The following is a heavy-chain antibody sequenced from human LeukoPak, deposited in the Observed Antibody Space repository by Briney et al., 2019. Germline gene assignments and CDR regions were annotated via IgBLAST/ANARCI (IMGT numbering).Heavy chain of an antibody. CDR3: ARESVAIMGYWFDY. CDR2: ISAYNGNT. Sequence: ASVKVSCKASGGTFSSYAISWVRQAPGQGLEWMGWISAYNGNTNYAQKLQGRVTMTTDTSTSTAYMELRSLRSDDTAVYYCARESVAIMGYWFDYWGQGTLVTVSS. J-gene: IGHJ4*02. D-gene: IGHD6-19*01. CDR1: GGTFSSYA. V-gene: IGHV1-18*01.